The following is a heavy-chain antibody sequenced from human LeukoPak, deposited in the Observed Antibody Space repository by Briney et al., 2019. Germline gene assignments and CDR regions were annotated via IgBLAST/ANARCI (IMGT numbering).Heavy chain of an antibody. Sequence: RASVKVSCKASGYTFTSYGISWVRQAPGQGLEWMGWISAYNGNTNYAQKVQGRVTMTTDTSTSTAYMELRSLRSDDTAVYYCARDTTIFGVATCDYWGQGTLVTVSS. D-gene: IGHD3-3*01. V-gene: IGHV1-18*01. CDR3: ARDTTIFGVATCDY. CDR1: GYTFTSYG. J-gene: IGHJ4*02. CDR2: ISAYNGNT.